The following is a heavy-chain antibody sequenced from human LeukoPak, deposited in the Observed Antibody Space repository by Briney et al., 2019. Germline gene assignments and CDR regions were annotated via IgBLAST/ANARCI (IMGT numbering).Heavy chain of an antibody. CDR2: INHSGST. CDR1: GGSFSGYY. V-gene: IGHV4-34*01. CDR3: ARDDYGSGSHFDY. D-gene: IGHD3-10*01. Sequence: SETLSLTCAVYGGSFSGYYWSWIRQPPEKGLEWIGEINHSGSTNYNPSLKSRVTISVDTSKNQFSLKLSSVTAADTAVYYCARDDYGSGSHFDYWGQGTLVTVSS. J-gene: IGHJ4*02.